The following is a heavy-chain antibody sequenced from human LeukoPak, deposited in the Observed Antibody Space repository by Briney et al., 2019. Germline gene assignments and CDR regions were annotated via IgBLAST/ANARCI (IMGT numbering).Heavy chain of an antibody. CDR3: ARGATTTTNWGLDY. Sequence: SETLSLTCTVSGGSISSGGYYWSWIRQPPGKGLEWIGYIYHSGGTYYNPSLKSRVTISVDRSKNQFSLKLSSVTAADTAVYYCARGATTTTNWGLDYWGQGTLVTVSS. CDR2: IYHSGGT. V-gene: IGHV4-30-2*01. CDR1: GGSISSGGYY. J-gene: IGHJ4*02. D-gene: IGHD7-27*01.